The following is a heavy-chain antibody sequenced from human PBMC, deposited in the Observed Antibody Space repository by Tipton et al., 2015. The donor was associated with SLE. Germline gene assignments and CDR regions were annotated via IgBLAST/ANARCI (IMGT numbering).Heavy chain of an antibody. CDR1: GFTFSSYA. V-gene: IGHV3-21*03. CDR3: ARDPGWGNYYYYYMDV. D-gene: IGHD7-27*01. J-gene: IGHJ6*03. CDR2: ISSSSSYI. Sequence: SLRLSCAASGFTFSSYAMHWVRQAPGKGLEWVSSISSSSSYIYYADSVKGRFTISRDNAKNSLYLQMNSLRAEDTAVYYCARDPGWGNYYYYYMDVWGKGTTVTVSS.